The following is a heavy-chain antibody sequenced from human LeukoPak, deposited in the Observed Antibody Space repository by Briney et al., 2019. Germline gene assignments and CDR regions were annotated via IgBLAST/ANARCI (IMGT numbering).Heavy chain of an antibody. Sequence: SETLSLTCTVSGGSISSSFYYWGWIRQPPGKGLEWFGSISYSGSTYYNPSLKSRVTISVDTSKNQFSLKLSSLTAADTAVYYCARPSGRGWLVGPWGQGNPVTVSS. CDR1: GGSISSSFYY. V-gene: IGHV4-39*01. D-gene: IGHD6-19*01. J-gene: IGHJ6*01. CDR2: ISYSGST. CDR3: ARPSGRGWLVGP.